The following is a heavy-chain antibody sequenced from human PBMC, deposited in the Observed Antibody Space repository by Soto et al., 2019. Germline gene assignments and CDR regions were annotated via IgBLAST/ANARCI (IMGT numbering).Heavy chain of an antibody. CDR3: ARDWYYFDSSGYSKPVYYYYYGLDV. CDR2: INPNTGGT. CDR1: GYTFTDYY. Sequence: ASVKVSCKASGYTFTDYYLHWVRQAPGQGLERMGWINPNTGGTKYLQKFQGRVAMTRDTSISTAYMELSGLRSDDTAVYFCARDWYYFDSSGYSKPVYYYYYGLDVWGQVTTVTVSS. D-gene: IGHD3-22*01. J-gene: IGHJ6*02. V-gene: IGHV1-2*02.